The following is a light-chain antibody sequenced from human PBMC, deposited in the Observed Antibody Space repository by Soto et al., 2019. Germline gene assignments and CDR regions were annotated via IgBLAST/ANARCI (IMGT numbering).Light chain of an antibody. CDR1: SSNIGSSA. CDR2: SNN. V-gene: IGLV1-44*01. CDR3: AAWDDSLNGSV. Sequence: QSVLTQPPSASGTPGQRVTISCSGSSSNIGSSAVNWFQQLPGTAPKLLIYSNNQRPSGVPDRFSGSKSGTSASLAISGLXSEDEADYYCAAWDDSLNGSVFGTGTKATVL. J-gene: IGLJ1*01.